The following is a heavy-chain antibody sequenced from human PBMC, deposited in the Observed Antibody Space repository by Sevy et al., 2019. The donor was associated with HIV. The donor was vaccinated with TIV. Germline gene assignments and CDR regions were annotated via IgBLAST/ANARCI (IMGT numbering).Heavy chain of an antibody. V-gene: IGHV3-7*01. CDR1: GFTFSKYW. CDR3: ARDDGNYYFHY. CDR2: IKQDAGQK. Sequence: GGSLRLSCAASGFTFSKYWMGWVRQAPGKGLEWVANIKQDAGQKYYVDSVTGRFTIFRDNAKNSLYLQMNSLRAEATAVYFCARDDGNYYFHYWGQGTLVTVSS. D-gene: IGHD1-7*01. J-gene: IGHJ4*02.